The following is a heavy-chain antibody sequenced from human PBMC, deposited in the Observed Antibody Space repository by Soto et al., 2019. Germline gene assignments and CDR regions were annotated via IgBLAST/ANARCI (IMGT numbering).Heavy chain of an antibody. CDR3: ARRVQLYLGLDP. V-gene: IGHV4-59*01. D-gene: IGHD1-1*01. J-gene: IGHJ5*02. CDR2: IYYSGST. Sequence: SETLSLTCTVSGGSISSYFWSWIRQPPGKGLEWIGYIYYSGSTNYNPSLKSRLTMSVDTSKNQFSLKLSSVTAADTAVYYCARRVQLYLGLDPWGQGTLVTVSS. CDR1: GGSISSYF.